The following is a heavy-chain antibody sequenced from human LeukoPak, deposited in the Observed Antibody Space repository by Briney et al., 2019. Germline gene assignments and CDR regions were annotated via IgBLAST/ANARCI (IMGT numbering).Heavy chain of an antibody. V-gene: IGHV4-61*02. D-gene: IGHD2-21*02. CDR1: GGSISSGSYY. J-gene: IGHJ4*02. CDR2: IYTSGST. Sequence: SETLSLTCTVSGGSISSGSYYWSWIRQPAGKGLEWIGRIYTSGSTNYNPSLKSRVTISLDTSKNQFSLKLTSVTAADTAVYYCARSAYCGGDCYYYSDYWGQGTLVTVSS. CDR3: ARSAYCGGDCYYYSDY.